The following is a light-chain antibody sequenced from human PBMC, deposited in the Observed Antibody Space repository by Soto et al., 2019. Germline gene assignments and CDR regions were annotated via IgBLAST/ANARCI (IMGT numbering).Light chain of an antibody. CDR3: QVWDGSNDHVV. CDR2: DDS. V-gene: IGLV3-21*02. J-gene: IGLJ2*01. CDR1: NIGTKS. Sequence: SYVLTQTPAVSVAPGQPASITCGGNNIGTKSVHWYQQKPGQAPILVVYDDSDRPSAIPERFSGSNSGNTATLTISMVEAGDEANYYCQVWDGSNDHVVFGGGTKLTVL.